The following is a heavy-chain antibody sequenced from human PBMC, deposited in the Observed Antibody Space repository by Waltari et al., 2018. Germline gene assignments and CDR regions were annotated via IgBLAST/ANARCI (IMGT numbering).Heavy chain of an antibody. D-gene: IGHD4-17*01. V-gene: IGHV4-30-2*01. CDR2: IYHSGST. J-gene: IGHJ4*02. Sequence: QLQLQESGSGLVKPSQTLSLTCAASGGSISSGGYSWCWMRQPPGKGLEWIGYIYHSGSTYYNPSLKSRVTISVDRSKNQFSLKLSSVTAADTAVYYCARAGEDTVTIFDYWGQGTLVTVSS. CDR3: ARAGEDTVTIFDY. CDR1: GGSISSGGYS.